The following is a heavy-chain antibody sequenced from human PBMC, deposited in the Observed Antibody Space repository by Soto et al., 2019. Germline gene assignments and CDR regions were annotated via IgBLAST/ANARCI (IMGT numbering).Heavy chain of an antibody. Sequence: EVQLVESGGGLVQPGGSLRLSCAASGFTFSTYWMHWVRQAPGKGLVWVSRIKNDGSGTYYVDSVEGRFTISRDNAKNTLYLQMNSLRAGDRAVYYCVRGDGDYYDGNGYLGRHWGQGTLVTVSS. CDR3: VRGDGDYYDGNGYLGRH. V-gene: IGHV3-74*01. J-gene: IGHJ4*02. D-gene: IGHD3-22*01. CDR1: GFTFSTYW. CDR2: IKNDGSGT.